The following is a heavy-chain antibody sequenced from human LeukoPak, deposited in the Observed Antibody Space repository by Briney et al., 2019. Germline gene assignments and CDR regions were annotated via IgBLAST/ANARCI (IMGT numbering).Heavy chain of an antibody. Sequence: SETLSLTCTVSGGSISSYYWGWIRQPAGKGLEWIGRIYTSGSTNYNPSLKSRVTMSVDTSKNQFSLKLSSVTAADTAVYYCARAPRIGSWWYYFDYWGQGTLVTVSS. J-gene: IGHJ4*02. CDR2: IYTSGST. CDR3: ARAPRIGSWWYYFDY. CDR1: GGSISSYY. V-gene: IGHV4-4*07. D-gene: IGHD6-13*01.